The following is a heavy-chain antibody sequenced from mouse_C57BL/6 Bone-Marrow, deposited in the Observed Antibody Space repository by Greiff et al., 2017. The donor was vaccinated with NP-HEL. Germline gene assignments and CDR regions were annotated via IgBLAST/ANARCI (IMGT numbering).Heavy chain of an antibody. V-gene: IGHV1-69*01. CDR3: ALLFFDY. J-gene: IGHJ2*01. Sequence: QVQLKQSGAELVMPGASVKLSCKASGYTFTSYWMHWVKQRPGQGLEWIGEIDPSDSYTNYNQKFKGKSTLTVDKSSSTAYMQLSSLTSEDSAVYYCALLFFDYWGQGTTLTVSS. CDR2: IDPSDSYT. CDR1: GYTFTSYW. D-gene: IGHD1-1*01.